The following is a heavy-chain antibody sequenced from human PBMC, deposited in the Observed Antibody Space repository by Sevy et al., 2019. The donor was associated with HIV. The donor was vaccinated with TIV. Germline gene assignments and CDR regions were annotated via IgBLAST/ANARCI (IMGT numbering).Heavy chain of an antibody. D-gene: IGHD6-13*01. CDR2: INQDGSEK. J-gene: IGHJ5*01. CDR3: VRDGSSSWFDS. Sequence: GGSLRLSCAVSGFTFSSYWMSWVRQAPGKGLEWVANINQDGSEKYYVDSWKGRFTISRDSAKNSVYVQMNSLRDEDTGVYYCVRDGSSSWFDSWGQGTLVTVSS. V-gene: IGHV3-7*01. CDR1: GFTFSSYW.